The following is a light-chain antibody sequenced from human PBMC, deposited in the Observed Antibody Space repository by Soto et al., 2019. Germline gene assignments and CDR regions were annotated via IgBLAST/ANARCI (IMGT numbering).Light chain of an antibody. CDR1: QSVSYF. Sequence: EIVSTQSPATLSLSPGDRATLSCRASQSVSYFLAWYQQRPGQAPRLLIYDASKRATGISARLSGSGSGTDFTLTISSLEPEDFAVYYCQQRFKWPPITFGQGTRLEIK. CDR3: QQRFKWPPIT. J-gene: IGKJ5*01. CDR2: DAS. V-gene: IGKV3-11*01.